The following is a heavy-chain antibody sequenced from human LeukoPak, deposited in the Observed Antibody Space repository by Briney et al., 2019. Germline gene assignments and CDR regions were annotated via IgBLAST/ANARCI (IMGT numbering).Heavy chain of an antibody. V-gene: IGHV1-69*01. Sequence: SVKVSCKASGGTFSSYAISWVRQAPGQRLGWMGGIIPIFGTANYAQKFQGRVTITADESTSTAYMELSSLRSEDTAVYYCARVSSSWYNDQNWFDPWGQGTLVTVSS. CDR2: IIPIFGTA. D-gene: IGHD6-13*01. J-gene: IGHJ5*02. CDR1: GGTFSSYA. CDR3: ARVSSSWYNDQNWFDP.